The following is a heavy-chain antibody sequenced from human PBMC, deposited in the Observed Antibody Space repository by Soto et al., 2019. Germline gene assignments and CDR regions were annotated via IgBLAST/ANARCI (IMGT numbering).Heavy chain of an antibody. CDR3: ASELKIVVVTPRRPFDY. D-gene: IGHD3-22*01. V-gene: IGHV3-30*03. CDR2: ISYDGSNK. Sequence: PGGSLRLSCAASGFTFGSYGMHWVRQAPGKGLEWVAVISYDGSNKYYADSVKGRFTISRDNSKNTLYLQMNSLRAEDTAVYYCASELKIVVVTPRRPFDYWGQGTLVTAPQ. J-gene: IGHJ4*02. CDR1: GFTFGSYG.